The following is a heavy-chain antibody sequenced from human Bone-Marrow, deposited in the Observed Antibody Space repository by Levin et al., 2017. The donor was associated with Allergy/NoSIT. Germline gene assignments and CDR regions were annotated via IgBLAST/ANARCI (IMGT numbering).Heavy chain of an antibody. CDR2: ILKKTDGGTT. Sequence: GGSLRLSCAASGFIFSDAWISWVRQAPGKGLEWVGRILKKTDGGTTDYAAAVRGRFIVSRDDSKDTVYLQMSSLRTEDSAVYYCARLGGFCRTSDCRLNYYQMDVWGKGTTVTVSS. CDR1: GFIFSDAW. D-gene: IGHD2-21*02. V-gene: IGHV3-15*01. CDR3: ARLGGFCRTSDCRLNYYQMDV. J-gene: IGHJ6*03.